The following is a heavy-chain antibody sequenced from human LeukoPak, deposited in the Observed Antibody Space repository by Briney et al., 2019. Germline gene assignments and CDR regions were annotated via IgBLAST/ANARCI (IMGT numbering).Heavy chain of an antibody. J-gene: IGHJ4*02. CDR3: ARQAVASRVFDY. Sequence: PGGSLRLSCAASGFTFSNAWMSWVRQAPGKGLEWIGSMYYSGSTYYNPSLKSRVTISVDTSKNQFSLKLSSVTAADTAVYYCARQAVASRVFDYWGQGTSVTVSS. V-gene: IGHV4-39*01. CDR1: GFTFSNAW. D-gene: IGHD6-19*01. CDR2: MYYSGST.